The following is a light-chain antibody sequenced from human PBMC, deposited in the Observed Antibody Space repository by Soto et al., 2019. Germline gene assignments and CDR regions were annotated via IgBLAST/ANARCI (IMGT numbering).Light chain of an antibody. J-gene: IGLJ2*01. CDR3: QSYDRTVEVYVV. CDR1: RSNLGAGHD. CDR2: GNT. V-gene: IGLV1-40*01. Sequence: QSVLTQPPSVSGAPGQRVTISCTGSRSNLGAGHDVHWYQQLPGAAPKLLIYGNTNRPSGVPERFSGSKSGTSASLAITGLQTEDEAEYYSQSYDRTVEVYVVFGGGTKMTV.